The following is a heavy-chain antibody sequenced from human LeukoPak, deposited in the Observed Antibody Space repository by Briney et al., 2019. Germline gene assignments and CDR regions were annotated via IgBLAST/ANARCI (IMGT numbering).Heavy chain of an antibody. Sequence: SVKVSCKASGGTFSSYAISWVRQAPGQGLEWMGGIIPIFGTANYAQKFQGRVTITADESTSTAYMELSSLRSEDTAVYYCAAGGWYDRGGPLRYYYYMDVWGKGTTVTISS. CDR2: IIPIFGTA. V-gene: IGHV1-69*01. D-gene: IGHD6-19*01. CDR1: GGTFSSYA. CDR3: AAGGWYDRGGPLRYYYYMDV. J-gene: IGHJ6*03.